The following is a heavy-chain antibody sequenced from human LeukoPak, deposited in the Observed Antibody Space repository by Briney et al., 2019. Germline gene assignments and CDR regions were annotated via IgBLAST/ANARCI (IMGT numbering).Heavy chain of an antibody. CDR3: ARSLSGSLRYFDY. CDR2: IDWDDDK. D-gene: IGHD1-26*01. V-gene: IGHV2-70*11. CDR1: GFSLSTSGMC. Sequence: SGPTLVNPTQTLTLTCTFSGFSLSTSGMCVSWVRQPPGKALEWLERIDWDDDKYYSTSLKTRLTISKDNSKNQVVLTMTNMDPVDTTTYCCARSLSGSLRYFDYWGQGTLVTVSS. J-gene: IGHJ4*02.